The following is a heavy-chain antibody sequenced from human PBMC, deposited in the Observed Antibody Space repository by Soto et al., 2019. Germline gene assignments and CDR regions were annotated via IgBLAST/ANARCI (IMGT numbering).Heavy chain of an antibody. J-gene: IGHJ4*02. CDR2: IIGSGAST. V-gene: IGHV3-23*01. Sequence: GGSLRLSCAASGFTFSSYAMSWVRQAPGMGLEWVSGIIGSGASTYYADSVKGRFTISRDNSKNTLFLQMNSLRAEDTAVYYCAKGKGLTVSSSNYWGQGTLVTVSS. D-gene: IGHD6-19*01. CDR1: GFTFSSYA. CDR3: AKGKGLTVSSSNY.